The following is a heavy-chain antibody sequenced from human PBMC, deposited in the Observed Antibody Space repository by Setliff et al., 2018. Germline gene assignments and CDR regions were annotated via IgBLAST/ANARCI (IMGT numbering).Heavy chain of an antibody. CDR1: GFTFSNYW. V-gene: IGHV3-7*01. Sequence: GGSLRLSCAASGFTFSNYWMHWVRQTPGKGLEWVANIKQDGSDKYYADSVKGRFTISRDNAKNSLYLQMNSLRAEDTATYYCARSENCFSTHCSPYDYWGQGTLVTVSS. J-gene: IGHJ4*02. CDR2: IKQDGSDK. CDR3: ARSENCFSTHCSPYDY. D-gene: IGHD2-2*01.